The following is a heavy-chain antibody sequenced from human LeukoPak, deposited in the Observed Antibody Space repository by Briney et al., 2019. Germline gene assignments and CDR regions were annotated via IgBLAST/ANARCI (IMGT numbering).Heavy chain of an antibody. CDR1: GYTFTSYD. Sequence: GASVKVSCKASGYTFTSYDINWVRQATGQGLEWMGWMNPNSGNTGYAQKFQGRVTMTRNTSISTAYMELSSLRSEDTAVYYCARGGIHSSGSLRTFDLWGQGTLVTVSS. D-gene: IGHD3-22*01. V-gene: IGHV1-8*01. CDR3: ARGGIHSSGSLRTFDL. J-gene: IGHJ4*02. CDR2: MNPNSGNT.